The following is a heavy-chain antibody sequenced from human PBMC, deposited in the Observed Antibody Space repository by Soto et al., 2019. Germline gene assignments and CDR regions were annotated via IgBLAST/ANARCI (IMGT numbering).Heavy chain of an antibody. V-gene: IGHV5-51*01. Sequence: PGESLKISCKGSGYSFTSYWIGWVRQMPGKGLEWMGIIYPGDSDTRYSPSFQGQVTISADKSISTAYLQWSSLKASDTAMYYCARHYEYSSSPYGGMDVWGQGTTVTVSS. CDR3: ARHYEYSSSPYGGMDV. D-gene: IGHD6-6*01. J-gene: IGHJ6*02. CDR1: GYSFTSYW. CDR2: IYPGDSDT.